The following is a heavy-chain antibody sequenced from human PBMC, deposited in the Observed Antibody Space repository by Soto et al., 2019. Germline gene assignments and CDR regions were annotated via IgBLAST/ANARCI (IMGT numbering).Heavy chain of an antibody. Sequence: ASVKVSCKASGYTFTSYYMHWVRQAPGQGLEWMGIINPSGGSTSYAQKFQGRVTMTRDTSTSTVYMELSSLRSEDTAVYYCARAYYDSSGYYYAFDIWGQGTMVTVSS. CDR3: ARAYYDSSGYYYAFDI. J-gene: IGHJ3*02. CDR1: GYTFTSYY. V-gene: IGHV1-46*01. D-gene: IGHD3-22*01. CDR2: INPSGGST.